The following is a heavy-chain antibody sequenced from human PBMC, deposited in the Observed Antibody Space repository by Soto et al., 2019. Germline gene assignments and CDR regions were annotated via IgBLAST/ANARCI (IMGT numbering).Heavy chain of an antibody. J-gene: IGHJ6*03. Sequence: EVQVLESGGGLVQPGGSLRLSCAASGLTFRTYAMTWVRQAPGKGLEWVSEISGSGGNTYYADPVRGRFTISRDNSRNTLYLQMNSLRDEDTAVYYCARDRGLLLYNYYMDVWGTGTTVTVSS. CDR2: ISGSGGNT. V-gene: IGHV3-23*01. CDR3: ARDRGLLLYNYYMDV. D-gene: IGHD2-8*01. CDR1: GLTFRTYA.